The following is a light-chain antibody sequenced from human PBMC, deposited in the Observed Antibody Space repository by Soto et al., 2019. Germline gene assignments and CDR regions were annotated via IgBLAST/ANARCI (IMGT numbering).Light chain of an antibody. CDR1: SSDIGGYNY. CDR3: SSYAGSNNFV. CDR2: EVS. J-gene: IGLJ1*01. V-gene: IGLV2-8*01. Sequence: QSALTQPASVSGSPGQSITISCAGTSSDIGGYNYVSWYQQHPGKAPKVMISEVSRRPSGVPERFSGSKSGNTASLTVSGLQADDEAHYYCSSYAGSNNFVFXTGTK.